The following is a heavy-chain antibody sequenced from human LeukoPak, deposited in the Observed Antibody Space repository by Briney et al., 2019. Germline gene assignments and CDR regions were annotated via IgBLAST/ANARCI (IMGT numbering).Heavy chain of an antibody. CDR2: IYWDDDK. D-gene: IGHD3-10*01. CDR3: AHRRPGEVRLAFDY. CDR1: GFSLSTSGVG. Sequence: SGPTLVKPTQTLTLTCTFSGFSLSTSGVGVGWIRQPPGKALEWLALIYWDDDKRYSPSLKSRLTITKDTSKNQVVLTMTNMDPVDTATYYCAHRRPGEVRLAFDYWGQGTLVTVSS. V-gene: IGHV2-5*02. J-gene: IGHJ4*02.